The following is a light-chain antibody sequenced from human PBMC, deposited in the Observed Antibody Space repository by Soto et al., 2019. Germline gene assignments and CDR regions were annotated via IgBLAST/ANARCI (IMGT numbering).Light chain of an antibody. CDR2: ATS. CDR3: QQYFRSHVE. J-gene: IGKJ1*01. V-gene: IGKV3-20*01. Sequence: ELVLTQSPDTLSLSPGERATLSCRASQSVSARFLDWYQHRPGQAPRLLISATSTRAPGIPDRFSGSGSGTDFTLTISSLEPEDVAVYYCQQYFRSHVEFGQGTKVEIK. CDR1: QSVSARF.